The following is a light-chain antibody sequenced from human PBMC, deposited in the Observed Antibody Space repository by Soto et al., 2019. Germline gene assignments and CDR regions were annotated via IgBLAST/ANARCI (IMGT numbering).Light chain of an antibody. CDR1: ESVSND. J-gene: IGKJ5*01. V-gene: IGKV3-15*01. CDR2: GAA. Sequence: EIGMTQSAANLSVSPGEGGNLXCRAGESVSNDFAWYQQKPGQAPRLLISGAATRADGGPARFSGSGSATEFTRTISSRQSEDFAVYYGQHYHGWPITFGQGTRLEIK. CDR3: QHYHGWPIT.